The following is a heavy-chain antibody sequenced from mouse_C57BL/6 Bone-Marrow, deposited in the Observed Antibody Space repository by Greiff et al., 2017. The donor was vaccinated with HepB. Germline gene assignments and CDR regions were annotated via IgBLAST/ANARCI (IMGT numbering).Heavy chain of an antibody. D-gene: IGHD1-1*01. Sequence: VQLQQPGAELVKPGASVKLSCKASGYTFTSYWMHWVKQRPGRGLEWIGRIDPNSGGTKYNEKFKSKATLTVDKPSSTAYMQLSSLTSEDSAVYYCARSIVLITTVVATNYFDYWGQGTTLTVSS. CDR1: GYTFTSYW. CDR2: IDPNSGGT. CDR3: ARSIVLITTVVATNYFDY. J-gene: IGHJ2*01. V-gene: IGHV1-72*01.